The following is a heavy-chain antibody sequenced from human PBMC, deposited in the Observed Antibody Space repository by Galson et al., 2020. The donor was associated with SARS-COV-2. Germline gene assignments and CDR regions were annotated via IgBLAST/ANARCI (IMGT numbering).Heavy chain of an antibody. Sequence: GESLKIPCKASGFTFGDYALSWVRQAPGKGLEWVGFVRSTVYGGTTEYAAFVKGTFTISRDDSKSIAYLQMNSLKTEDTAVYYCTRVPMYYNIMTGYWYYFDYWGQGTLVTVSS. CDR3: TRVPMYYNIMTGYWYYFDY. CDR1: GFTFGDYA. D-gene: IGHD3-9*01. CDR2: VRSTVYGGTT. V-gene: IGHV3-49*04. J-gene: IGHJ4*02.